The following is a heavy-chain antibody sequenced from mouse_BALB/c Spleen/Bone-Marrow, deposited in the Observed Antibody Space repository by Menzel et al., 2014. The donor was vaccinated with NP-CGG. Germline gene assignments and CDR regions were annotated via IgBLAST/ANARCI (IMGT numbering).Heavy chain of an antibody. CDR2: IDPANGNT. V-gene: IGHV14-3*02. Sequence: EVQLVESGAELVKPGDSVKLSCTASGCNIKDTYMHWVKQRPEQGLEWIARIDPANGNTKYDPKFQGKATITADTSSNTAYLQLSSLTSEDTAVYYCARGDYGAFAYWGQGTLVTVSA. CDR3: ARGDYGAFAY. D-gene: IGHD2-4*01. J-gene: IGHJ3*01. CDR1: GCNIKDTY.